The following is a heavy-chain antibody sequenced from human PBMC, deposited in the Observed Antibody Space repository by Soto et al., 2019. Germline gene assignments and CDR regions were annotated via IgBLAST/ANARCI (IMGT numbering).Heavy chain of an antibody. Sequence: GASVKVSCKASGYTFTSYAMHWVRQAPGQRLEWMGWINAGNGNTKYSQKFQGRVTITRDTSASTAYMELSSLRSEDTAVYYCARDSRRSSGYYPLGLGNGMDVWGQGTTVTVSS. J-gene: IGHJ6*02. CDR1: GYTFTSYA. CDR2: INAGNGNT. V-gene: IGHV1-3*01. D-gene: IGHD3-22*01. CDR3: ARDSRRSSGYYPLGLGNGMDV.